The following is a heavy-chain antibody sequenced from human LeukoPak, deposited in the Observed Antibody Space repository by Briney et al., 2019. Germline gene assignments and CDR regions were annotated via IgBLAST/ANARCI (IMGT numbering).Heavy chain of an antibody. V-gene: IGHV5-51*01. Sequence: GESLKISCKGSGCSFTSYWIGWVRQLPGKGLEWMGIIYPGDSDTRYSPSFQGQVTISADKSISTAYLQWSSLKASDTAMYYCATTYYYDSSGYLRDAFDIWGQGTMVTVSS. J-gene: IGHJ3*02. CDR3: ATTYYYDSSGYLRDAFDI. D-gene: IGHD3-22*01. CDR2: IYPGDSDT. CDR1: GCSFTSYW.